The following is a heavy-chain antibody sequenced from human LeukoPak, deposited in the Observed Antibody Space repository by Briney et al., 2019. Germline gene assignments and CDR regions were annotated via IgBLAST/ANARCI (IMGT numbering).Heavy chain of an antibody. V-gene: IGHV1-69*05. CDR2: IIPIFGTA. J-gene: IGHJ6*03. D-gene: IGHD3-3*01. CDR1: GGTSSSYA. CDR3: ARANPSVLRFLEWSHMDV. Sequence: SVKVSCKASGGTSSSYAISWVRQAPGQGLEWMGRIIPIFGTANYAQKFQGRVTITTDESTSTAYMELSSLRSEDTAVYYCARANPSVLRFLEWSHMDVWGKGTTVTVSS.